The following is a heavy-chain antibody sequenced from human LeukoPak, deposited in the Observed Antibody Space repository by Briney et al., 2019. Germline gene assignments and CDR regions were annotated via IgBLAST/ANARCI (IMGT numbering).Heavy chain of an antibody. CDR3: ALCASSYWLHP. CDR2: IYYSGNT. D-gene: IGHD3-16*01. CDR1: GDSFSSYA. J-gene: IGHJ5*02. V-gene: IGHV4-59*08. Sequence: SETLSLTCTVSGDSFSSYASSWIRQPPGKGLEWIGSIYYSGNTNYNPSLKSRVTISLYTSKNQFSLNLTSVAAADTAVYYCALCASSYWLHPWGQGTLVTVSS.